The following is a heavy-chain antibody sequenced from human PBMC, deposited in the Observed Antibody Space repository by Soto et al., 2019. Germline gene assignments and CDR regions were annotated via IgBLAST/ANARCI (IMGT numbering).Heavy chain of an antibody. CDR1: GGTFSSYA. Sequence: SVKVSCTASGGTFSSYAISWVRQAPGQGLEWMGGIIPIFGTANYAQKFQGRVTITADESTSTAYMELSSLRSEDTAVYYRARAVSAAQQYLLDYWGQGTLVTVSS. V-gene: IGHV1-69*13. J-gene: IGHJ4*02. D-gene: IGHD6-25*01. CDR2: IIPIFGTA. CDR3: ARAVSAAQQYLLDY.